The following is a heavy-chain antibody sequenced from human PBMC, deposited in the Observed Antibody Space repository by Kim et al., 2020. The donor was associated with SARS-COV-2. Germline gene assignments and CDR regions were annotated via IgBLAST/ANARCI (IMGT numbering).Heavy chain of an antibody. Sequence: ADSVKGRFTNSRDNSKNSLFLQMNSLRDDDTAVYFFARDHAAAEDYCDYWGQGTLVTVSS. CDR3: ARDHAAAEDYCDY. J-gene: IGHJ4*02. D-gene: IGHD6-13*01. V-gene: IGHV3-48*02.